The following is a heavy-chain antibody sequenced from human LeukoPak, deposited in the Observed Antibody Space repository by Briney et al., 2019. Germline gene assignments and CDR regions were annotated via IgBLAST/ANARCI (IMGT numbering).Heavy chain of an antibody. V-gene: IGHV1-2*02. D-gene: IGHD3-22*01. J-gene: IGHJ4*02. CDR3: AREASAVNDY. CDR1: GYTFTGYY. Sequence: GASVKVSCKASGYTFTGYYMHWVRQAPGQGLEWMGWINPNSGGTNYAQKFQGRVTMTRDMSISTAYMELSSLRSEDTAVYYCAREASAVNDYWGQGTLVTVSS. CDR2: INPNSGGT.